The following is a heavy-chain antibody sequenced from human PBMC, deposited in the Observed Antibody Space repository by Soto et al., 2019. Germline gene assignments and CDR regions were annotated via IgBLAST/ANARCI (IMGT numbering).Heavy chain of an antibody. J-gene: IGHJ4*02. Sequence: GGSLRLSCAASGFTFSSHWMSWVRQAPGKGLEWVANIKQDGSEKYYVDSVKGRFTISRDNAKNSLYLQMSSLRAEDTAVYYCARPEDCSSTSCYGSCFDYWGQGTLVTVSS. CDR1: GFTFSSHW. D-gene: IGHD2-2*01. CDR3: ARPEDCSSTSCYGSCFDY. V-gene: IGHV3-7*01. CDR2: IKQDGSEK.